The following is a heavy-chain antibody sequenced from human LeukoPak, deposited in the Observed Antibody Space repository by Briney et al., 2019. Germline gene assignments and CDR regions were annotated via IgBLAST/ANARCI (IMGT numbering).Heavy chain of an antibody. J-gene: IGHJ4*02. CDR2: IYYSGST. CDR3: ARGYCSGGSCYYFDY. CDR1: GGSISSYY. V-gene: IGHV4-59*01. D-gene: IGHD2-15*01. Sequence: PSQTLSLTCTVSGGSISSYYWSWIRQPPGKGLEWIGYIYYSGSTNYNPSLKSRVTISVDTSKNQFSLKLSSVTAADTAVYYCARGYCSGGSCYYFDYWGQGTLVTVSS.